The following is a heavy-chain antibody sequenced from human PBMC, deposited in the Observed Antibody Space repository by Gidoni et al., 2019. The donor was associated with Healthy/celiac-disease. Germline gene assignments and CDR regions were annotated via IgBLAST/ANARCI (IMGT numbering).Heavy chain of an antibody. Sequence: QVQLVQSVAEVEKPGSSVTVSFKASGGTFSSSAISCVRQATGQVLEWMGGILPIFCTANYAQKFQGRVTMTADKSTSTAYMELSSLRSEDTAVYYCARGLETYYDILTGAPQDAFDIWGQGTMVTVSS. J-gene: IGHJ3*02. CDR2: ILPIFCTA. CDR1: GGTFSSSA. D-gene: IGHD3-9*01. CDR3: ARGLETYYDILTGAPQDAFDI. V-gene: IGHV1-69*06.